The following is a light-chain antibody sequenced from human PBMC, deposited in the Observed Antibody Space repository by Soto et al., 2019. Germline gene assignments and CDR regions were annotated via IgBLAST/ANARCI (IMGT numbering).Light chain of an antibody. J-gene: IGLJ2*01. CDR2: EVN. CDR3: CSYARSSSMI. CDR1: SSDVGNSNL. V-gene: IGLV2-23*02. Sequence: QSVLTQPASVSGSPGQSITISCTGTSSDVGNSNLVSWYQQHPGKAPKLLIYEVNKWPSGVANRFSGSKSGNTASLTISGLQAEDEAEYYCCSYARSSSMIFGGGTKVTVL.